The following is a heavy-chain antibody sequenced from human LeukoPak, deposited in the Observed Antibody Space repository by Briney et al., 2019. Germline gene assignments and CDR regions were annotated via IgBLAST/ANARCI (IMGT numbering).Heavy chain of an antibody. V-gene: IGHV1-18*01. CDR3: ARDSSIRGRYSDWLQDEKDRHPDV. CDR2: ISAYNGNT. Sequence: ASVKVSCKASGYTFTSYGISWVRHAPGQGLEWMGWISAYNGNTNYAQKLQGRVTMTRDTSTSTVYMELSSLRSEDTGVYYCARDSSIRGRYSDWLQDEKDRHPDVWGKGTTVTISS. CDR1: GYTFTSYG. D-gene: IGHD3-9*01. J-gene: IGHJ6*04.